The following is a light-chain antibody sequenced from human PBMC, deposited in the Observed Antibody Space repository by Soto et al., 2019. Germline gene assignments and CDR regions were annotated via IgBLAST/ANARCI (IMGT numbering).Light chain of an antibody. CDR1: QGVSSRY. CDR2: DAS. J-gene: IGKJ3*01. Sequence: EIVLTQSPGTLSLSPGERGTLSCRASQGVSSRYLAWYQQKPGQAPRLLIYDASSMATGIPDRFSGSGSGTDFTLTISRLQPEDFAVYYCQQYGSSPISFGPGTKVDIK. CDR3: QQYGSSPIS. V-gene: IGKV3-20*01.